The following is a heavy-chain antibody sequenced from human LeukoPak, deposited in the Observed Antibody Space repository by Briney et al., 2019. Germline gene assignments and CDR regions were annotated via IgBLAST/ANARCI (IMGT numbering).Heavy chain of an antibody. J-gene: IGHJ4*02. CDR1: GYTFTGYY. Sequence: SSVKVSCKASGYTFTGYYMHWVRQAPAQGRECVGRINPNNGGTNYAQKFQGRVNMTRDTSIRTVYMELSRLRSDDTAVYYCARGGVWWQWLFDXWGQGTLVTASS. CDR3: ARGGVWWQWLFDX. D-gene: IGHD6-19*01. V-gene: IGHV1-2*06. CDR2: INPNNGGT.